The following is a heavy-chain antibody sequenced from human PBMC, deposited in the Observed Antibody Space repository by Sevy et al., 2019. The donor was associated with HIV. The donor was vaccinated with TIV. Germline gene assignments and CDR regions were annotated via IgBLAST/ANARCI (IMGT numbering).Heavy chain of an antibody. D-gene: IGHD3-10*01. V-gene: IGHV3-23*01. Sequence: GGSLRLSCAASGFTFSSYAMSWVRQAPGKGLEWVSAISGSGGSTYYADSMKGRFTISRDNSKNTLYLQMNSLRAEDTAVYYCAKSLVRGVIGSFSPWGQGTLVTVSS. CDR2: ISGSGGST. CDR3: AKSLVRGVIGSFSP. CDR1: GFTFSSYA. J-gene: IGHJ5*02.